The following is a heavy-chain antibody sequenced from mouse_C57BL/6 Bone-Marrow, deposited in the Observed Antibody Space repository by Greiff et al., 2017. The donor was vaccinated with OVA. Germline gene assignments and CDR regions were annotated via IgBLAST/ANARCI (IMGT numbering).Heavy chain of an antibody. CDR2: IDPETGGT. V-gene: IGHV1-15*01. CDR1: GYTFTDYE. D-gene: IGHD1-1*01. CDR3: TRRTTVVARDYAMDY. J-gene: IGHJ4*01. Sequence: VKLMESGAELVRPGASVTLSCKASGYTFTDYEMHWVKQTPVHGLEWIGAIDPETGGTAYNQKFKGKAILTADKSSSTAYMELRSLTSEDSAVYYCTRRTTVVARDYAMDYWGQGTSVTVSS.